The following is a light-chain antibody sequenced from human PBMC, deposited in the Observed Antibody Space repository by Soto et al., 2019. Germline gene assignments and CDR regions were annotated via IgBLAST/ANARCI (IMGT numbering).Light chain of an antibody. CDR1: QIISSW. CDR2: RAS. CDR3: QQDNSSPWT. V-gene: IGKV1-5*03. Sequence: DIQMTQSPSTLSASVGDRVTITCLASQIISSWLHWYQQKPGKAPKLLIYRASSLESGVPSRFSGSGSGTEFTLTSSSRQPDDFATYYCQQDNSSPWTCGQGTKG. J-gene: IGKJ1*01.